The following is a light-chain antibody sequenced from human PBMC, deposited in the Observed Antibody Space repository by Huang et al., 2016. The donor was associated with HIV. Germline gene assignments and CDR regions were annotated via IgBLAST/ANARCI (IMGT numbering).Light chain of an antibody. CDR2: GAS. J-gene: IGKJ5*01. CDR3: QQLHAYPIT. CDR1: QDIGTS. V-gene: IGKV1-13*02. Sequence: HLTQSPPSLSASVGDSVFISCRASQDIGTSLAWYQQRTGRAPKLLISGASTLQTGVPSRFSGDSAGTFFTLFITDLQPEDFATYCCQQLHAYPITFGQGTRLDMK.